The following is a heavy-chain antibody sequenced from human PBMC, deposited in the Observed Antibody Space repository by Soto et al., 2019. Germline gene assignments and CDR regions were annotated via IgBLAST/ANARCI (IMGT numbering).Heavy chain of an antibody. CDR3: AKSGGWQLEDYGYGMDV. Sequence: QVQLVQSGAEVKKPGASVKVSCKGSGYTFTNFGISWVRQAPGQGLEWMGWISTYHGITNYAQMVQSRVTMTTDTSTSTAYMELKSLTSDDTDVYYCAKSGGWQLEDYGYGMDVWGQGTTVTVSS. V-gene: IGHV1-18*01. CDR1: GYTFTNFG. CDR2: ISTYHGIT. J-gene: IGHJ6*02. D-gene: IGHD6-6*01.